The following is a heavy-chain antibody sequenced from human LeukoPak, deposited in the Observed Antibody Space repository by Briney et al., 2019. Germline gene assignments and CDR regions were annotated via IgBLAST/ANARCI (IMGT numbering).Heavy chain of an antibody. V-gene: IGHV3-23*01. J-gene: IGHJ4*02. CDR3: AKDSGYSYGQPPHFDY. CDR2: ISGSGGST. CDR1: GFTFSSYA. Sequence: GGSPRLSCAASGFTFSSYAMSWVRQAPGKGLEWVSAISGSGGSTYYADSVKGRFTTSRDNSKNTLYLQMNSLRAEDTAVYYCAKDSGYSYGQPPHFDYWGQGTLVTVSS. D-gene: IGHD5-18*01.